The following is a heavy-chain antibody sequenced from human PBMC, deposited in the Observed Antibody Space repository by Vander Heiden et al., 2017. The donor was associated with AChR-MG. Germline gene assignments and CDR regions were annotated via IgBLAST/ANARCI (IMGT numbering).Heavy chain of an antibody. Sequence: QVQLQESGPGLAKPSETLALTCTVSAGPMGSYCRSWIRQAPGEGLEWIGYSYYSGSTNYNPSLKRRVTISVDTSKNQSTLKLSSVTAADTAVDECARCIAAAGTSYWFDHWGQGTLVTVSS. V-gene: IGHV4-59*01. J-gene: IGHJ5*02. CDR1: AGPMGSYC. CDR3: ARCIAAAGTSYWFDH. D-gene: IGHD6-13*01. CDR2: SYYSGST.